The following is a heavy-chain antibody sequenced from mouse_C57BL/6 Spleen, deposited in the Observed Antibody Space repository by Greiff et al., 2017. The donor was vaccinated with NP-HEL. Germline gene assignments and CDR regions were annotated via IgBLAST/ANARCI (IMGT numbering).Heavy chain of an antibody. V-gene: IGHV1-7*01. CDR3: ARDDGAGYVDYAMDY. D-gene: IGHD3-2*02. CDR1: GYTFTSYW. CDR2: INPRRVYT. Sequence: QFQLQHFGAERANPGAQLKLSSTAFGYTFTSYWMPWVKQRLGQGLGWIGYINPRRVYTKYNQKFKDKATLTADKASSTTYMQLSSLTYADAAVDYYARDDGAGYVDYAMDYWGKGTSVTVSS. J-gene: IGHJ4*01.